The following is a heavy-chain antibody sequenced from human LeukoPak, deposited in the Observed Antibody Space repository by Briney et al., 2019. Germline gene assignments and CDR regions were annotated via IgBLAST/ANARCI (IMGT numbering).Heavy chain of an antibody. CDR2: INHSGST. V-gene: IGHV4-34*01. Sequence: NSSETLSLTCAVYGGSFSGYYWSWIRQPPGKGLEWIGEINHSGSTNYNPSLKSRVTISVDTSKNQFSLKLSSVTAADTAVYYCARGTVFDYWGQGTLVTVSS. D-gene: IGHD4-11*01. J-gene: IGHJ4*02. CDR3: ARGTVFDY. CDR1: GGSFSGYY.